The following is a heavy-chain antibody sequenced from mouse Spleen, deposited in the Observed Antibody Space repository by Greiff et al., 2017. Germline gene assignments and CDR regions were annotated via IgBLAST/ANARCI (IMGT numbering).Heavy chain of an antibody. Sequence: EVMLVESGGGLVKPGGSLKLSCAASGFTFSSYAMSWVRQTPEKRLEWVATISSGGSYTYYPDSVKGRFTISRDNAKNTLYLQMSSLRSEDTAMYYCARQYGTPFDYWGQGTTLTVSS. CDR3: ARQYGTPFDY. CDR1: GFTFSSYA. CDR2: ISSGGSYT. V-gene: IGHV5-9-1*01. J-gene: IGHJ2*01. D-gene: IGHD2-10*02.